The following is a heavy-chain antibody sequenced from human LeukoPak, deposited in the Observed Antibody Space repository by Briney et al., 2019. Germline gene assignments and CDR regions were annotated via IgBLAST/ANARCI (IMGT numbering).Heavy chain of an antibody. J-gene: IGHJ4*02. CDR1: GGSISSYY. CDR3: ARDGGYCSGGSCNLYFDY. V-gene: IGHV4-59*01. D-gene: IGHD2-15*01. CDR2: ICYSVST. Sequence: SETLSLTCTVSGGSISSYYWSWIGQPPGKGLEGIGDICYSVSTYYNPSLKSRVTISVDTSKNQFSLKLSAVTAADTAVYYCARDGGYCSGGSCNLYFDYWGQGTLVTVSS.